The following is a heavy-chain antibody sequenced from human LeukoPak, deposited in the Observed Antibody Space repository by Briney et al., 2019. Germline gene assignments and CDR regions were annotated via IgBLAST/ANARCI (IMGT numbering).Heavy chain of an antibody. CDR1: GLTFSSYE. CDR2: ISSSGRTI. CDR3: AELGITMIGGA. Sequence: PGWSLRLSCAASGLTFSSYEMNWLRQAAGKGLEGVSYISSSGRTIYYADSVKGRFTSSRDNATNTLSLQTNSLRAEDTAVYNCAELGITMIGGAWGKGTTVTISS. D-gene: IGHD3-10*02. V-gene: IGHV3-48*03. J-gene: IGHJ6*04.